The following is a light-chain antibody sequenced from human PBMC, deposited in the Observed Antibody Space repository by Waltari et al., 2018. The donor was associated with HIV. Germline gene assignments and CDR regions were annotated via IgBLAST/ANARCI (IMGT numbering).Light chain of an antibody. CDR2: DVS. CDR3: SSYTSSSSWV. CDR1: SSDVGGYNY. J-gene: IGLJ3*02. Sequence: QSALTQPASVSGSPGQSITISCTGTSSDVGGYNYVSWYQQHPGKAPKVMIYDVSNRPSWVSNRFSGSKSGNTASLTISGLQAEDEADYYCSSYTSSSSWVFGGGTKLTVL. V-gene: IGLV2-14*03.